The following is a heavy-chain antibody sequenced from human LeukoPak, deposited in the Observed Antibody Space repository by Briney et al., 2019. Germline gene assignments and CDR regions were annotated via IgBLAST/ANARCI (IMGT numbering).Heavy chain of an antibody. V-gene: IGHV3-23*01. CDR3: ARATAPHLGYAFDI. Sequence: GGSLRLSCAASGFTFTNYAINWVRQAPGKGLDWVSAISGRGANTYYADSVKGRFNISRDNSNNTLYLQMSPLRAEHTAVYYCARATAPHLGYAFDIWGQGTMVIVFS. CDR1: GFTFTNYA. D-gene: IGHD7-27*01. J-gene: IGHJ3*02. CDR2: ISGRGANT.